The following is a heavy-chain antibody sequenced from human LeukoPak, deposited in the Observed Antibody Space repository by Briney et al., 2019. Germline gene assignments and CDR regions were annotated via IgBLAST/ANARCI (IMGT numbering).Heavy chain of an antibody. V-gene: IGHV3-21*01. J-gene: IGHJ4*02. D-gene: IGHD1-26*01. CDR2: ISSSSSYI. CDR1: GFTFSSYS. Sequence: GGSLRLSCAASGFTFSSYSMKWVRQAPGKGLEGVSSISSSSSYIYYADSVKGRFTISRDNAKKSLYLQMNSLRAEDTAVYYCARGEWEPPTYYFDNWGQGTLVTVSS. CDR3: ARGEWEPPTYYFDN.